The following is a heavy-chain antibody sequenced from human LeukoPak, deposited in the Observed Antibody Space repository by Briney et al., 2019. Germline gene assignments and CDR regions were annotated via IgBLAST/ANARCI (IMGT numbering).Heavy chain of an antibody. J-gene: IGHJ4*02. CDR1: GFTFSDFE. CDR2: ISSSGGSI. CDR3: ARRFDC. Sequence: GGSLRLSCAASGFTFSDFEMNWVRQAPGKGLEWVSYISSSGGSINYADSVKGRFTISRDNAKNSLYLKMNSLRAEDTAVYYCARRFDCWGQGTLVTVSS. V-gene: IGHV3-48*03.